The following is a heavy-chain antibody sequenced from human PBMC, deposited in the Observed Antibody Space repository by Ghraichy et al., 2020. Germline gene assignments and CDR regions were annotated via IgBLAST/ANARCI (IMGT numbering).Heavy chain of an antibody. Sequence: SQTLSLTCTVSGGSISGYYWSWIRQPPGKGLEWIGHIYYSGSTSYNPSLKSRVTISVDTSKNQFSLNLSSVTAADTAVYYCARYDNRGTHFDYWGQGTLVTDSS. V-gene: IGHV4-59*01. D-gene: IGHD4-23*01. CDR1: GGSISGYY. CDR2: IYYSGST. J-gene: IGHJ4*02. CDR3: ARYDNRGTHFDY.